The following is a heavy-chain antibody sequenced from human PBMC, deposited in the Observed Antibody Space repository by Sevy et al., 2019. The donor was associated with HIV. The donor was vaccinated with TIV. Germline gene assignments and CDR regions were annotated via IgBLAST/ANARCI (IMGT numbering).Heavy chain of an antibody. D-gene: IGHD2-2*01. CDR3: AKGATIVVILAYAFDM. Sequence: GGSLRLSCTASGFAFNTYAMYWVRQAPGKGLEWVSSISTNGNITYYADSVKGRFIVSRDSSKNTVYLLMHSLRVDDTAVYYCAKGATIVVILAYAFDMWGQGTTVTVSS. V-gene: IGHV3-23*01. J-gene: IGHJ3*02. CDR1: GFAFNTYA. CDR2: ISTNGNIT.